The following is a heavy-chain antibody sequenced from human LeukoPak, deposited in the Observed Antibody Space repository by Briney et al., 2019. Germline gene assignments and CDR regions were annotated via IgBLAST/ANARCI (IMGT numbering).Heavy chain of an antibody. CDR3: AREGGFPPVRERAFDI. CDR2: IYTSGST. J-gene: IGHJ3*02. CDR1: GGSISSGSYY. D-gene: IGHD1-26*01. V-gene: IGHV4-61*02. Sequence: SETLSLTCTVSGGSISSGSYYWSWIRQPAGKGLEWIGRIYTSGSTNYNPSLKSRVTISVDTSKNQFSLKLSSVTAADTAVYYCAREGGFPPVRERAFDIWGQGTMVTVSS.